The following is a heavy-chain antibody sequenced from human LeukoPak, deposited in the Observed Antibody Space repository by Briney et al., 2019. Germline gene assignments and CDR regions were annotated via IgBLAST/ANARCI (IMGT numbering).Heavy chain of an antibody. CDR2: ISGDGGST. J-gene: IGHJ4*02. CDR3: AKISQINYYDSSGLDGY. D-gene: IGHD3-22*01. Sequence: GGSLRLSCAASGFTFDDYAMHWVRQAPGKGLEWVSLISGDGGSTYYADSVKGRFTISRDNSKNSLYLQMNSLRTEDTALYYCAKISQINYYDSSGLDGYWGQGTLVTVSS. CDR1: GFTFDDYA. V-gene: IGHV3-43*02.